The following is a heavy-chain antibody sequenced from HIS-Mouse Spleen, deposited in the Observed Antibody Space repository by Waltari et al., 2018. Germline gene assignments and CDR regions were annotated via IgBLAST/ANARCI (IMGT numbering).Heavy chain of an antibody. Sequence: QVQLVQSGAEVKKPGASVKVSCKGSGYTLPHVSMHWARQAPGKGLEWMGGFDPEDGETIYAQKFQGRVTMTEDTSTDTAYMELSSLRSEDTAVYYCATWAGARVAFDIWGQGTMVTVSS. J-gene: IGHJ3*02. CDR3: ATWAGARVAFDI. V-gene: IGHV1-24*01. CDR1: GYTLPHVS. D-gene: IGHD1-26*01. CDR2: FDPEDGET.